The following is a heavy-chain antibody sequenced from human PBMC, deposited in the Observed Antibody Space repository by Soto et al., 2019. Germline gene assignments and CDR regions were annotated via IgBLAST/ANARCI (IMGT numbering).Heavy chain of an antibody. V-gene: IGHV1-69*13. CDR2: IIPIFGTA. J-gene: IGHJ5*02. CDR3: ARDKDGGNYNWFDP. CDR1: GGTFSSYA. Sequence: GASVKVSCKASGGTFSSYAISWVRQAPGQGLEWMGGIIPIFGTANYAQKFQGRVTITADESTSTAYMELSSLRSEDTAVYYCARDKDGGNYNWFDPRGQRTPVTVSS. D-gene: IGHD2-21*02.